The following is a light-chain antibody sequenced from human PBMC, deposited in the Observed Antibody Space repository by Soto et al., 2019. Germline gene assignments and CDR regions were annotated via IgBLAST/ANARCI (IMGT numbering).Light chain of an antibody. J-gene: IGKJ1*01. CDR2: GAS. V-gene: IGKV3-20*01. CDR1: RSISSSY. Sequence: EVVLTQSTGTLSLSPGERATLSCRTSRSISSSYLAWYQQKPGQPPRHLIYGASNRANGITDRFSGSGSGTDFTLTITRLEPEDFAVYYCQHYATSPRTFGQGTKVEVK. CDR3: QHYATSPRT.